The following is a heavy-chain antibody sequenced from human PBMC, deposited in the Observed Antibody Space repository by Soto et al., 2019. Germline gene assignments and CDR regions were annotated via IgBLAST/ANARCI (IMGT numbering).Heavy chain of an antibody. CDR2: IYSGST. V-gene: IGHV4-39*01. D-gene: IGHD6-13*01. CDR1: GGSISSSSSY. Sequence: SETLSLTCTVSGGSISSSSSYWGWVRQPPGKGLEWMATIYSGSTYQNPSLKSRVTISVDTSKNQFSLKLSSVAAPDTAIYYCVTTRGIAVGGSFDHWGQGILVT. J-gene: IGHJ5*02. CDR3: VTTRGIAVGGSFDH.